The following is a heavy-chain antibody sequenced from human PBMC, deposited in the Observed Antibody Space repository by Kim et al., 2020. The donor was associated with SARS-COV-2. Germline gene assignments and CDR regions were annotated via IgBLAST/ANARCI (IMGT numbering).Heavy chain of an antibody. CDR2: INHSGST. Sequence: SETLSLTCAVYGGSFSGYYWSWIRQPPGKRLEWIGEINHSGSTNYNPSLKSRVTISVDTSKNQFSLKLSSVTAADTAVYYCARTSWYYDILTGYPVGWFDPWGQGTLVTVSS. D-gene: IGHD3-9*01. V-gene: IGHV4-34*01. J-gene: IGHJ5*02. CDR3: ARTSWYYDILTGYPVGWFDP. CDR1: GGSFSGYY.